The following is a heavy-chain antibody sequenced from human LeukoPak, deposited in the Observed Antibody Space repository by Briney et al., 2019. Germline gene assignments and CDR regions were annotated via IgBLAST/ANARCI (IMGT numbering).Heavy chain of an antibody. D-gene: IGHD6-13*01. CDR2: IKQDGSEK. Sequence: GGSLRLSCAASGFTFSSYWMSWVRQAPGKGLEWVANIKQDGSEKYYVDSVKGRFTISRDNAKNSLYLQMNSLRAEDTAVYYCARSIAAAVPVYYYYYGMDVWGQGTTVTVSS. J-gene: IGHJ6*02. CDR3: ARSIAAAVPVYYYYYGMDV. CDR1: GFTFSSYW. V-gene: IGHV3-7*01.